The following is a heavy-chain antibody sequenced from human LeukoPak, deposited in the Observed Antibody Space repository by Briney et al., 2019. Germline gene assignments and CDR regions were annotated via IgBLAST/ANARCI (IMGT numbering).Heavy chain of an antibody. CDR2: TYPGDSDT. V-gene: IGHV5-51*01. D-gene: IGHD6-13*01. CDR3: ARHYSGFDY. Sequence: HGESLKISCKGSGYTFTSYWIGWVRQMPGKGLEWMGITYPGDSDTRYSPSFQGQVTISADKSLSTAYLQWISLKASVTAMYYCARHYSGFDYWGQGTLVTVAS. J-gene: IGHJ4*02. CDR1: GYTFTSYW.